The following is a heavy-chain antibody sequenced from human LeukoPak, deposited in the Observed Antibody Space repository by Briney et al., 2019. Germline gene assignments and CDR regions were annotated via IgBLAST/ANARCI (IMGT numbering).Heavy chain of an antibody. V-gene: IGHV4-34*01. CDR3: ARALKVPKQWPRNWFDP. Sequence: KPSETLSLTCAVYGGSFSGYYWSWIRQPPGKGLEWIGEINHSGSTNYNPSLKSRVTISVDTSKNQFSLKLSSVTAADTAVYYCARALKVPKQWPRNWFDPWGQGTLVTVSS. J-gene: IGHJ5*02. D-gene: IGHD6-19*01. CDR2: INHSGST. CDR1: GGSFSGYY.